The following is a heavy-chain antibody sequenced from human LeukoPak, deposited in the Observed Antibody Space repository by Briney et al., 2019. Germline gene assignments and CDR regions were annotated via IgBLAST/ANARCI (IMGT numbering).Heavy chain of an antibody. CDR3: ASINAVITRYYYGMDV. D-gene: IGHD3-22*01. V-gene: IGHV1-69*04. CDR2: IIPILGIV. Sequence: SVKVSCKASGGTFSSYAISWVRQAPGQGLEWMGRIIPILGIVSYAQKFQGRVTITADKSTSTAYMELSSLRSEDTAVYYCASINAVITRYYYGMDVWGQGTTVTVSS. CDR1: GGTFSSYA. J-gene: IGHJ6*02.